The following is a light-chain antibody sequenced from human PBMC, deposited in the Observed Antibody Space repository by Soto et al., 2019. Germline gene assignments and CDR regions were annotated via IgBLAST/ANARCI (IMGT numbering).Light chain of an antibody. CDR2: DAS. CDR1: QSISGW. V-gene: IGKV1-5*01. Sequence: DIQMTQSPSTLSASVGDRVTITCRASQSISGWLAWYQQKPGKAPKLLIYDASSLESGVPSRFSGSGSGTKSTLPISSLQHDNFQSYYPKQYDCSWTFGKGTRGKIK. CDR3: KQYDCSWT. J-gene: IGKJ1*01.